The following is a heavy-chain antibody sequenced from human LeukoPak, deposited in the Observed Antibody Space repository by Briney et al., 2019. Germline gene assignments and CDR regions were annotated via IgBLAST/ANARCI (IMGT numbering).Heavy chain of an antibody. CDR2: ISWNSGSI. CDR3: AKDGRRYSSSQGTYHFDY. D-gene: IGHD6-13*01. Sequence: GGSLRLSCASSGFTFDDYAMHWVRQAPGKGLEWVSGISWNSGSIGYADSVKGRFTNSRDNAKNSLYLQMNSLRAEDMALYYCAKDGRRYSSSQGTYHFDYWGQGTLVTVSS. V-gene: IGHV3-9*03. J-gene: IGHJ4*02. CDR1: GFTFDDYA.